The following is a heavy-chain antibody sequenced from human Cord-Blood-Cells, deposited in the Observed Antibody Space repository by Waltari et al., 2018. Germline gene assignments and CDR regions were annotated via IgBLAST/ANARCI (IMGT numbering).Heavy chain of an antibody. J-gene: IGHJ4*02. CDR3: ATDPNSGSYS. Sequence: QVQLVQSGAEVKKPGALVKVSCKVSGYTLTALSIHWVRQAPGKGLEWMGGFDPEDGETLYAQNFQGRVTMTEDTSTDTAYMELSSLRSEYTAVYYWATDPNSGSYSWGQGTLVTVSS. D-gene: IGHD1-26*01. CDR2: FDPEDGET. CDR1: GYTLTALS. V-gene: IGHV1-24*01.